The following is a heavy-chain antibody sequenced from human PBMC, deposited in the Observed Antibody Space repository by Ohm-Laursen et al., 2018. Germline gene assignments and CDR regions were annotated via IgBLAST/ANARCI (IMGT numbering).Heavy chain of an antibody. D-gene: IGHD2-8*01. CDR3: ARRGTNEWFDP. CDR1: GYSFSNYW. CDR2: IYPGDSDT. V-gene: IGHV5-51*01. J-gene: IGHJ5*02. Sequence: ESLRISCKGSGYSFSNYWIGWVRQMPGKGLEWMGIIYPGDSDTRYNPSFQGQVTISADKSISTAYMQWSSLKASDTAMYYCARRGTNEWFDPWGQGTLVTVSS.